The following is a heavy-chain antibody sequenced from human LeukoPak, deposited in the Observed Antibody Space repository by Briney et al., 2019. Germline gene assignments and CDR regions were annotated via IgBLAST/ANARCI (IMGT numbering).Heavy chain of an antibody. J-gene: IGHJ4*02. CDR2: MNPNSGNT. CDR3: ARALCYDSSGYYSVLYYFDY. CDR1: GYTFTSYD. Sequence: ASVKVSCKASGYTFTSYDINWVRQATGQGLEWMGWMNPNSGNTGYAQKFQGRVTMTRNTSISTAYMELSSLRSEDTAVYYCARALCYDSSGYYSVLYYFDYWGQGTLVTVSS. D-gene: IGHD3-22*01. V-gene: IGHV1-8*02.